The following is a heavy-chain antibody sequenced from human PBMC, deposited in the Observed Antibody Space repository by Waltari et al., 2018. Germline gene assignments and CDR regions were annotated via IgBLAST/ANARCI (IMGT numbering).Heavy chain of an antibody. D-gene: IGHD6-13*01. CDR3: ARELGIAAAGTSIDY. CDR2: ISSSSSYI. Sequence: EVQLVESGGGLVKPGGSLRLSCAASGFTFSSYSMTWVRQAPGKGLEWVSSISSSSSYIYYADSVKGRFTISRDNAKNSLYLQMNSLRAEDTAVYYCARELGIAAAGTSIDYWGQGTLVTVSS. V-gene: IGHV3-21*01. J-gene: IGHJ4*02. CDR1: GFTFSSYS.